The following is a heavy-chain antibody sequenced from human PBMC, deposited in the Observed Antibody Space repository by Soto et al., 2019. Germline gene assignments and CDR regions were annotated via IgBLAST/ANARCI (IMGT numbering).Heavy chain of an antibody. CDR3: ARPIAAAEGDWFDP. Sequence: RGESLKICCKVSGYSFTSYWIGGVRQMPGKGLEWMGIIYPGDSDTRYSPSFQGQVTISADKSISTAYLQWSSLKASDTAMYYCARPIAAAEGDWFDPWGQGTLVTVSS. J-gene: IGHJ5*02. V-gene: IGHV5-51*01. CDR1: GYSFTSYW. D-gene: IGHD6-13*01. CDR2: IYPGDSDT.